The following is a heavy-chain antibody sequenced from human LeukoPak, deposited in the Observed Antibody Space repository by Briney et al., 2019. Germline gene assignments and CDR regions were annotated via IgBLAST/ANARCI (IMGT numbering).Heavy chain of an antibody. D-gene: IGHD3-16*01. J-gene: IGHJ6*03. Sequence: PGRSLRLSCAASGFTFDDYAMHWVRQAPGKGLEWVSGISWNSGSIGYADSVKGRFTISRDNAKNSLYLQMNSLRAEDTALYYCATRSRGSRDYYYYYMDVWGKGTTVTVSS. CDR2: ISWNSGSI. CDR3: ATRSRGSRDYYYYYMDV. CDR1: GFTFDDYA. V-gene: IGHV3-9*01.